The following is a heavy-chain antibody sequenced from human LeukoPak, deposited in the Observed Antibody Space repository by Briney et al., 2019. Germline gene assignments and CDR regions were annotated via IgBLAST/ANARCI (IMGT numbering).Heavy chain of an antibody. J-gene: IGHJ4*02. D-gene: IGHD2/OR15-2a*01. CDR1: GFTFSGSA. Sequence: HAGGSLRLSCAASGFTFSGSAMHWVRQAPGKGLEWLALTSYDGSNKDYADSVKGRFTISRDNSKNTMYLEMNSLRAEDTAVYYCARGKSGYYSPFDYWGQGTLVTVSS. CDR3: ARGKSGYYSPFDY. CDR2: TSYDGSNK. V-gene: IGHV3-30-3*01.